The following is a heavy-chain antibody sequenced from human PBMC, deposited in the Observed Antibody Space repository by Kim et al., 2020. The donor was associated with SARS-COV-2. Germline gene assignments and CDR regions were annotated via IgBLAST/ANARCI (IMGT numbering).Heavy chain of an antibody. Sequence: SETLSLTCAVYGGSFSGYYWSWIRQPPGKGLEWIGEINHSGSTNYNPSLKSRVTISVDTSKNQFSLKLSSVTAADTAVYYCARGNLLWSGSLFWRGGHYGMDVWGQGTTVTVSS. CDR1: GGSFSGYY. V-gene: IGHV4-34*01. CDR3: ARGNLLWSGSLFWRGGHYGMDV. CDR2: INHSGST. D-gene: IGHD3-3*01. J-gene: IGHJ6*02.